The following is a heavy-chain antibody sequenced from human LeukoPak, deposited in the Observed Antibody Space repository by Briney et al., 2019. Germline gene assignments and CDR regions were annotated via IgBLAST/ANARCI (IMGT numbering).Heavy chain of an antibody. CDR3: ARGYYYDTSGYGSIFDY. D-gene: IGHD3-22*01. J-gene: IGHJ4*02. CDR1: GFTFSDYY. CDR2: ISRSGNTI. Sequence: GGSLRLSCAASGFTFSDYYMTWIRQAPGKGLEWVSYISRSGNTIYYADSLKGRFTISRDNAKTSLYLQINSLRAEDTAVYYCARGYYYDTSGYGSIFDYWGQGTLVTVSS. V-gene: IGHV3-11*01.